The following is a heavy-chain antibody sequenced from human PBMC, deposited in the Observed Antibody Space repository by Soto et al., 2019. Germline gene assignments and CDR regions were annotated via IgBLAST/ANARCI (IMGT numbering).Heavy chain of an antibody. CDR3: ATTIGGDYVFDI. D-gene: IGHD4-17*01. CDR1: GFTFSSYA. V-gene: IGHV3-23*01. CDR2: ISGSGGST. Sequence: EVQLLESGGGLVQPGGSLRLSCAASGFTFSSYAMSWVRQAPGKVLEWVSAISGSGGSTYYADSVKGRFTISRDNSKNTLYLQMNSLRAEDTAVYYCATTIGGDYVFDIWGQGTMVTVSS. J-gene: IGHJ3*02.